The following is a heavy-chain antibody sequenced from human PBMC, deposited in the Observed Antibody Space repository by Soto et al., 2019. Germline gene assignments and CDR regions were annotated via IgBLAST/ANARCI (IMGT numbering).Heavy chain of an antibody. V-gene: IGHV1-69*13. CDR3: ARDKMTTKIWFDP. CDR1: GGTFSSYA. D-gene: IGHD4-17*01. CDR2: IIPIFGTA. Sequence: SVKVSCKASGGTFSSYAISWVRQAPGQGLEWMGGIIPIFGTANYAQKFQGRVTITADESTSTAYMELSSLRSEDTAVYYCARDKMTTKIWFDPWGQGILVTVPP. J-gene: IGHJ5*02.